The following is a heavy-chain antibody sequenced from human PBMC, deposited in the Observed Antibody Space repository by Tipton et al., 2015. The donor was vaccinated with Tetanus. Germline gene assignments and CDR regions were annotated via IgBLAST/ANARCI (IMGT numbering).Heavy chain of an antibody. CDR3: ARDQARGARGWNFFDY. D-gene: IGHD6-6*01. Sequence: LVQPSQTLSLTCTVSGGSISGGGYYWTWIRQRPGKGLEWIGDIYSFGSTYYHPALKGRVTISMDTSKNQFSLELNSVTAADTAVYFCARDQARGARGWNFFDYWGQGALVTVSS. CDR1: GGSISGGGYY. J-gene: IGHJ4*02. CDR2: IYSFGST. V-gene: IGHV4-31*03.